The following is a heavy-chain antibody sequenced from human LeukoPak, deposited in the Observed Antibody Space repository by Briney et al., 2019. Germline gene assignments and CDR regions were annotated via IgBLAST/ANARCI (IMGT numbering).Heavy chain of an antibody. CDR3: ARAGVGPKAFFDY. J-gene: IGHJ4*02. Sequence: ASVKVSCKASGYVFIAYYIHWVRQAPGQGLQYMGIVAPTDGSTAYAQEFQGRVTITRDTSTSTVYLELSSLRYEDTAVYYCARAGVGPKAFFDYWGQGTLVTVSS. D-gene: IGHD1-26*01. CDR2: VAPTDGST. V-gene: IGHV1-46*01. CDR1: GYVFIAYY.